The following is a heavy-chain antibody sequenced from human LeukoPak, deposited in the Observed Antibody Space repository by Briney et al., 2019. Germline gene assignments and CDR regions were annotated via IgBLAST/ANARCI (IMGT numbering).Heavy chain of an antibody. J-gene: IGHJ4*02. CDR2: ISSSSSYI. CDR3: AREGVEENYFDH. Sequence: PGGSLRLSCAASGFTFSSYSMNWVRQAPGKGLEWVSSISSSSSYIYYADSVKGRFTISRDNAKNSLYLQMNSLRAEDTAVYYCAREGVEENYFDHWGQGTLVTVSS. CDR1: GFTFSSYS. V-gene: IGHV3-21*01. D-gene: IGHD3-3*01.